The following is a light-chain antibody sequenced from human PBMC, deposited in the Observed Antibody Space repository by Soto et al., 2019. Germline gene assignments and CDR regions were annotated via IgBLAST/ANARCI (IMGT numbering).Light chain of an antibody. Sequence: DIQMTQSPSSLSASVGDRVTITCRASQTITSYLNWYQQKPGKAPKSLISAASSLQSGVPSRFSGTGSGTDFTLTISSLQPEDFATYYCQQTYRIPWTFGQGTKVEIK. CDR1: QTITSY. CDR3: QQTYRIPWT. CDR2: AAS. V-gene: IGKV1-39*01. J-gene: IGKJ1*01.